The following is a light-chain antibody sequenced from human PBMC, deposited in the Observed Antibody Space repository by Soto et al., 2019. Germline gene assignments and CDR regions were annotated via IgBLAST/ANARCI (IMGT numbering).Light chain of an antibody. CDR3: QHYETSPPALT. CDR2: DVS. J-gene: IGKJ4*01. CDR1: QTVVSNY. V-gene: IGKV3D-20*01. Sequence: EIVLTQSPATLSLSPGERATLSCGASQTVVSNYLAWYQQKPGLAPRLLIYDVSTRDTGIPERFSGSGSGTDFTLTISRLEPEDFAVYYCQHYETSPPALTFGGGTKVEVK.